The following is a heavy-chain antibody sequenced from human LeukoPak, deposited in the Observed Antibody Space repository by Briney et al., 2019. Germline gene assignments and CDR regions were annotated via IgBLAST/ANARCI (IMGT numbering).Heavy chain of an antibody. Sequence: GASVKVSCKASGYTFTSYGISWVRQAPGQGLEWMGWISAYNGNTNYAQKLQGRVTMTTDTSTSTAYMELRSLRSEDMAVYYCARAPIVVVVAATGLDYWGQGTLVTVSS. J-gene: IGHJ4*02. CDR3: ARAPIVVVVAATGLDY. CDR2: ISAYNGNT. D-gene: IGHD2-15*01. CDR1: GYTFTSYG. V-gene: IGHV1-18*03.